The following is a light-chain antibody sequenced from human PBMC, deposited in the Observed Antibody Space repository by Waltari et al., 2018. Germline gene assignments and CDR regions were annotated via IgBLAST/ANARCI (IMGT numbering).Light chain of an antibody. Sequence: IQMTQSPSSLSASVGDRVTITCRASQSISSYLNWYQQKPGKAPKLLIYAASSLQSGVPSSFSGSGSGTDFTLTISSLQPEDFGAYYCQQSYSTPYTFGQGTKLEIK. CDR1: QSISSY. CDR2: AAS. V-gene: IGKV1-39*01. CDR3: QQSYSTPYT. J-gene: IGKJ2*01.